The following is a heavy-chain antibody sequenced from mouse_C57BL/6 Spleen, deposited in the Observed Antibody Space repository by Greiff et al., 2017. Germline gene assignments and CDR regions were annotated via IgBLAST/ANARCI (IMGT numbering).Heavy chain of an antibody. CDR1: GFTFSDYG. CDR3: ATPDVYYAMDY. V-gene: IGHV5-17*01. D-gene: IGHD3-1*01. CDR2: ISSGSSTI. J-gene: IGHJ4*01. Sequence: EVMLVESGGGLVKPGGSLKLSCAASGFTFSDYGMNWVRQAPEKGLEWVAYISSGSSTIYYADTVKGRFTISRDNAKNTLFLQMTSLRSEDTAMYYCATPDVYYAMDYWGQGTAVTVSS.